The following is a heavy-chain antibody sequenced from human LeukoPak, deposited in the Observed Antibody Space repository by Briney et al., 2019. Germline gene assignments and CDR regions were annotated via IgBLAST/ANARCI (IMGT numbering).Heavy chain of an antibody. CDR1: GFTFSSYW. CDR2: IKQDGSEK. Sequence: GGSLRLSCAASGFTFSSYWMSWVRQAPGKGLEWVANIKQDGSEKYYVDSVKGRFTISRDNAKNSLYLQMNSLRAEDTAVYYCVRVPPPKNYYDSSGYWDYWGQGTLVTVSS. V-gene: IGHV3-7*01. CDR3: VRVPPPKNYYDSSGYWDY. J-gene: IGHJ4*02. D-gene: IGHD3-22*01.